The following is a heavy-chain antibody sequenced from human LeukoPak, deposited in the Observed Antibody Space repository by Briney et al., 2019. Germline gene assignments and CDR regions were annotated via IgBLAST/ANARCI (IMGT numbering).Heavy chain of an antibody. Sequence: SETLSLTCTVSGGSISSYYWSWIRQPPGKGLEWIGYIYYSGSTNYNPSLKSRVTISVDTSKNQFSLKLSSVTAADTAVYYCARDRVLIFGFVRYFDLWGRGTLVTVSS. J-gene: IGHJ2*01. CDR1: GGSISSYY. CDR2: IYYSGST. D-gene: IGHD3-3*01. V-gene: IGHV4-59*01. CDR3: ARDRVLIFGFVRYFDL.